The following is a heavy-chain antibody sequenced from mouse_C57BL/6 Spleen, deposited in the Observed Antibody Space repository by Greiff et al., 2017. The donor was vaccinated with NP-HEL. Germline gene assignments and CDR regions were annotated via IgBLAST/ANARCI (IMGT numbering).Heavy chain of an antibody. Sequence: EVQLQESGGGLVKPGGSLKLSCAASGFTFSSYAMSWVRQTPEKRLEWVATISDGGSYTYYPDNVKGRFTLSRDNAKNNLYLQMSHLKSEDTAMYYGAKDRGTTVVASGYFDVWGTGTTVTVSS. V-gene: IGHV5-4*01. J-gene: IGHJ1*03. D-gene: IGHD1-1*01. CDR1: GFTFSSYA. CDR2: ISDGGSYT. CDR3: AKDRGTTVVASGYFDV.